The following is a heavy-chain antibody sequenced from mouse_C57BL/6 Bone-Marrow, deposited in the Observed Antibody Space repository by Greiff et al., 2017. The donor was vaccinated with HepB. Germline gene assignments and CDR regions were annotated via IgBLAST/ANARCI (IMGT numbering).Heavy chain of an antibody. D-gene: IGHD2-2*01. Sequence: EVQLVESGGGLVQPKGSLKLSCAASGFSFNTYAMNWVRQAPGKGLEWVARIRSKSNNYATYYADSVKDRFTISRDDSESMLYLQMNNLKTEDTAMYYCVRHLGGYDGFAYWGQGTLVTVSA. CDR2: IRSKSNNYAT. CDR3: VRHLGGYDGFAY. CDR1: GFSFNTYA. V-gene: IGHV10-1*01. J-gene: IGHJ3*01.